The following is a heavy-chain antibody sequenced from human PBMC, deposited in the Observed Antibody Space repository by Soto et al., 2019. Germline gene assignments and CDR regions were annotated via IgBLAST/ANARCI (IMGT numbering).Heavy chain of an antibody. CDR2: ISYDGSNK. CDR3: ANNFGI. J-gene: IGHJ4*02. Sequence: GGSLRLSCLGSGFTFSSYGMHWVRQAPGKGLEWVAVISYDGSNKYYADSVKGRFTISRDNSKNTLYLQMNSLRAEDTAVYYCANNFGIWGQGTLVTVSS. CDR1: GFTFSSYG. D-gene: IGHD3-10*01. V-gene: IGHV3-30*18.